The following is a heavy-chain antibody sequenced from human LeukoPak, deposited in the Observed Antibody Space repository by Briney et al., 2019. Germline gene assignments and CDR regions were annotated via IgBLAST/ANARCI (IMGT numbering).Heavy chain of an antibody. CDR3: ARGRSAAGPLHYFDS. Sequence: PGGSLRLSCAASGFTFSSYTMDWVRQAPGKGLEWVSYISSTSSTIYYADSVKGRFTISRDNAKNSLYLQINSLRDEDTAVYYCARGRSAAGPLHYFDSWGQGTLVTVSS. V-gene: IGHV3-48*02. J-gene: IGHJ4*02. D-gene: IGHD6-13*01. CDR2: ISSTSSTI. CDR1: GFTFSSYT.